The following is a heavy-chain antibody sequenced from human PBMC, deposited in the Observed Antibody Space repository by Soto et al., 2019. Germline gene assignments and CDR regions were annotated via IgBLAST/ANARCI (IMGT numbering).Heavy chain of an antibody. CDR1: GFSFSSYT. D-gene: IGHD1-26*01. J-gene: IGHJ5*02. CDR2: VSGNGGNT. CDR3: AKDRMGASGWFDP. V-gene: IGHV3-23*01. Sequence: GSLSLSCVASGFSFSSYTMNWVRQAPGKGLEWVSGVSGNGGNTYYADSVKGRFSISRDNSKNTLYLQLNSLRAEDTAIYYCAKDRMGASGWFDPWGHGTPVTVSS.